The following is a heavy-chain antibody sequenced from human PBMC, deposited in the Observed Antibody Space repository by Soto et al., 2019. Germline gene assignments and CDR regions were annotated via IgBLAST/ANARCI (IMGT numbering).Heavy chain of an antibody. CDR2: IYYSGST. Sequence: QVQLQESGPGLVKPSQTLSLTCTVSGGSISSGGYYWSWIRQHPGKGLEWIGYIYYSGSTYYNPSLKSRVTISVDTSKNQFSLKLSSVTAADTAVYYCARATRGVQLWLYYFDYWGQGTLVTVSS. CDR1: GGSISSGGYY. V-gene: IGHV4-31*03. J-gene: IGHJ4*02. D-gene: IGHD5-18*01. CDR3: ARATRGVQLWLYYFDY.